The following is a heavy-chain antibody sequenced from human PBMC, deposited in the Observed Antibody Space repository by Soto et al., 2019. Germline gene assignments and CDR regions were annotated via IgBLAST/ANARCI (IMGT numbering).Heavy chain of an antibody. CDR1: GFSLRTSGVG. CDR2: IYWDGDK. V-gene: IGHV2-5*02. Sequence: QITLKESGPTLVKHTQTLTLTCTFSGFSLRTSGVGVGWIRQPPGKALEWLAVIYWDGDKSYSPALKTRLTTTRDASRNQVVLTMTNMDPVDTAKYYCAHRLGVSYLDYWGQGILVTVSS. J-gene: IGHJ4*02. D-gene: IGHD3-16*01. CDR3: AHRLGVSYLDY.